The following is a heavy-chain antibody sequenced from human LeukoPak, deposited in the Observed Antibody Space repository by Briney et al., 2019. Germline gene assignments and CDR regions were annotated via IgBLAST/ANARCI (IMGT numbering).Heavy chain of an antibody. J-gene: IGHJ3*01. D-gene: IGHD5-18*01. CDR1: GFRFNNYA. CDR3: AREVYSYALDALDL. V-gene: IGHV3-30*04. Sequence: PGRSLRLSCAASGFRFNNYAMLWVRQPPGTGLEWVAVISMDGIQEYYADSVKGRFSISRDNSKNTLYLQMNSLRSEDTAVYYCAREVYSYALDALDLWGQGTMVTVSS. CDR2: ISMDGIQE.